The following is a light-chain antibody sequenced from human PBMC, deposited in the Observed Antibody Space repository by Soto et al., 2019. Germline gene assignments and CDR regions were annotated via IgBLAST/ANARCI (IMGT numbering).Light chain of an antibody. CDR2: DAS. Sequence: DIQMTQSPSTLSASVGDRVTITCRASQTIFNWLAWYQRKPGRAPNLLIYDASSLQSGVPSTFSGSGSGTEFTLTISSLQPGDFATSYCQQYNSYPWTFGQGTKVESK. J-gene: IGKJ1*01. CDR1: QTIFNW. V-gene: IGKV1-5*01. CDR3: QQYNSYPWT.